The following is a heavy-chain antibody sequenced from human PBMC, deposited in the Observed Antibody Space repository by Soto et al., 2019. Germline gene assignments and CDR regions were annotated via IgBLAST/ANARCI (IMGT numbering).Heavy chain of an antibody. CDR1: GFTFSSYA. V-gene: IGHV3-64*01. CDR3: ARSLGSEYSSSFYYYGMDV. J-gene: IGHJ6*02. CDR2: ISSNGGST. D-gene: IGHD6-6*01. Sequence: GGSLRLSCAASGFTFSSYAMHWVRQAPGKGLEYVSAISSNGGSTYYANSVKGRFTISRDNSKNTLYLQMGSLRAEDMAVYYCARSLGSEYSSSFYYYGMDVWGQGTTVTVSS.